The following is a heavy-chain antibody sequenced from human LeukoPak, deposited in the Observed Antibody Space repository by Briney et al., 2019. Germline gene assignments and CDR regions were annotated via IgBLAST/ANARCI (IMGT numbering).Heavy chain of an antibody. J-gene: IGHJ4*02. V-gene: IGHV1-24*01. D-gene: IGHD3-3*01. CDR1: GYTLTELS. Sequence: GASVKVSCKVSGYTLTELSMHWVRQARGKGLEWMGGFAPEEGETIYAQKFQGRVTMTDDTSTDTAYMELSSLRSEDTAVYYCATGTPSTYDFWSVADYWGQGTLVTVSS. CDR2: FAPEEGET. CDR3: ATGTPSTYDFWSVADY.